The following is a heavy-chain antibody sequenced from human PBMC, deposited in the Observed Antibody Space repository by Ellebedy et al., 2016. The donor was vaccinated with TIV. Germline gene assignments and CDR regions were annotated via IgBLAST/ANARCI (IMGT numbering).Heavy chain of an antibody. CDR3: TRGPTHGGFDY. J-gene: IGHJ4*02. V-gene: IGHV3-NL1*01. CDR1: GFTFSSSD. D-gene: IGHD3-16*01. Sequence: GESLKISCVASGFTFSSSDIHWVRQTPGKGLEWLSHDGTGGYSDYYADSVKGRFTTSRDISKNTVFLQMNSLRVEDTAVYSCTRGPTHGGFDYWGQGTLVTVSS. CDR2: DGTGGYSD.